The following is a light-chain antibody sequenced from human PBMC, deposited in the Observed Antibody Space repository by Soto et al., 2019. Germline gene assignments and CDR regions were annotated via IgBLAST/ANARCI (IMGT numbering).Light chain of an antibody. V-gene: IGLV2-14*01. Sequence: QSALTQPASVSGSPGQSITISCTGKSSEDGGNNYVSWYQQHPGKAPKLMIYDVSNRPSGVSNRFSGSKSGNTASLTISGLQAEDEADYYCSSYTSSSTLYVFGTGTKSPS. CDR1: SSEDGGNNY. J-gene: IGLJ1*01. CDR2: DVS. CDR3: SSYTSSSTLYV.